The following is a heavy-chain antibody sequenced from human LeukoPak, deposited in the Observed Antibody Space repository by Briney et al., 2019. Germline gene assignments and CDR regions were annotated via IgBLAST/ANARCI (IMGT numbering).Heavy chain of an antibody. J-gene: IGHJ4*02. D-gene: IGHD5-12*01. CDR1: GFTFSSYG. Sequence: GGSLRPSCAASGFTFSSYGMHWVRQAPGKGLEWVAVIWYDGSNKYYADSVKGRFTISRDNSKNTLYLQMNSLRAEDTAVYYCASWDGYNLGFDYWGQGTLVTVSS. V-gene: IGHV3-33*01. CDR2: IWYDGSNK. CDR3: ASWDGYNLGFDY.